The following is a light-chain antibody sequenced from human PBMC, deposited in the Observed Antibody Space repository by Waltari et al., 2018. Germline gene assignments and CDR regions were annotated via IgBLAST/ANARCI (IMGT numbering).Light chain of an antibody. CDR3: LQHNSYPRT. CDR1: LGISDS. Sequence: DIQMTQSPSAMSASVGETVTITCRASLGISDSFAWFQQNPGKVPKRLIFAASHLESGVPSRFSGARSGTEFTLTITSLQPEDFATYYCLQHNSYPRTFGQGTRLEI. CDR2: AAS. J-gene: IGKJ2*01. V-gene: IGKV1-17*03.